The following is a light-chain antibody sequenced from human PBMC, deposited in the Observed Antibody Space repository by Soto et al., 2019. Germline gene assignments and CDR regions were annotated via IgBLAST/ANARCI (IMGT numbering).Light chain of an antibody. CDR1: NSDVGAYNY. CDR2: EVS. V-gene: IGLV2-8*01. J-gene: IGLJ1*01. CDR3: SSYAGTNHPYV. Sequence: QSLLTQPPSASGSPGQSFTISCTGTNSDVGAYNYVSWYQQHPGKAPKLMISEVSKRPSGVPDRFSGSKSGNTASLTVSGLQAEDEADYYCSSYAGTNHPYVFGTGTKV.